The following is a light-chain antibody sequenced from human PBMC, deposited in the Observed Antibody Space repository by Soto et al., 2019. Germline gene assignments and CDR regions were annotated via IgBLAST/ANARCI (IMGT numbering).Light chain of an antibody. J-gene: IGKJ4*01. CDR1: QSVYSN. CDR2: HAS. CDR3: QQYTKWPLT. Sequence: EIVMTQSPATLSVSPGERATLSCRASQSVYSNLAWYQQKPGQAPRLLIYHASTRATGLPARFSGGGSGTEFTLTISSLQSEDFAVYYCQQYTKWPLTFGGGTKVEIK. V-gene: IGKV3-15*01.